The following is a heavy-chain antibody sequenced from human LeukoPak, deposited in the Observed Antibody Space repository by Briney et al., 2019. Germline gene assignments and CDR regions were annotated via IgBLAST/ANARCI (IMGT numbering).Heavy chain of an antibody. CDR3: ARDLPIFGVVIRYYYMDV. D-gene: IGHD3-3*02. CDR2: ISSSSSYI. Sequence: GSLRLSCAASGFTFSSYSMNWVRQAPGKGLEWVSSISSSSSYIYYADSVKGRFTISRDNAKNSLYLQMNSLRAEDTAVYYCARDLPIFGVVIRYYYMDVWGKGTTVTVSS. CDR1: GFTFSSYS. V-gene: IGHV3-21*01. J-gene: IGHJ6*03.